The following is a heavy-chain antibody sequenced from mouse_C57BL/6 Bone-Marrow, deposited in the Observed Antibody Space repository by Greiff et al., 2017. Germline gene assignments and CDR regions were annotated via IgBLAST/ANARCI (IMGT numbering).Heavy chain of an antibody. Sequence: QVQLKESGAELVRPGASVKLSCKASGYTFTDYYINWVKQRPGQGLEWIARIFPGSGNTYYNEKSKGKATLTAEKSSSTAYMQLSSLTSEDSAVYFCARDYHGCSYWYFDYWGQGTTLTVSS. V-gene: IGHV1-76*01. J-gene: IGHJ2*01. D-gene: IGHD1-1*01. CDR2: IFPGSGNT. CDR1: GYTFTDYY. CDR3: ARDYHGCSYWYFDY.